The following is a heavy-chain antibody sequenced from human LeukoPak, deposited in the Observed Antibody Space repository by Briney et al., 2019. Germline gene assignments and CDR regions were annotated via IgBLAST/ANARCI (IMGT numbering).Heavy chain of an antibody. D-gene: IGHD3-10*01. CDR2: IQNDGSNE. Sequence: GGSLRLSCAASGFTFRSYGMHWVRQAPGKGLEWVAYIQNDGSNEQYADSVKGRFSISRDSSKNILYLQMNSLRAEDTAVYYCARDEGSGSYTFWGQGTLVTVSS. CDR1: GFTFRSYG. CDR3: ARDEGSGSYTF. V-gene: IGHV3-30*02. J-gene: IGHJ4*02.